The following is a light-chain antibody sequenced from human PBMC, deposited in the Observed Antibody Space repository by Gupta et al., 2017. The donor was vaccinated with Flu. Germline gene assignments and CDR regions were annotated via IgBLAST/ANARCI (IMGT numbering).Light chain of an antibody. CDR1: QSIGTN. J-gene: IGKJ2*01. CDR3: HQYKDWLT. V-gene: IGKV3-15*01. CDR2: GAS. Sequence: IVMTQSPGILSLSPGERATLSCRASQSIGTNLAWYQLKPGQAPRLLIHGASTRHTDVPARFSGSGSGTEFTLTISSLQSEDFAVYYCHQYKDWLTFGQGTKLES.